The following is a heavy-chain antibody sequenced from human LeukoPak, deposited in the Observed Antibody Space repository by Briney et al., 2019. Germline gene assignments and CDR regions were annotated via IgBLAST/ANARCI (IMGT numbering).Heavy chain of an antibody. D-gene: IGHD3-10*01. CDR1: GGSFSDFS. V-gene: IGHV4-34*01. Sequence: LETLSLTCSVSGGSFSDFSWSWVRQPPGKGLEWIGEINHSGSTNYNPSLKSRVTISVDTSKNQFSLRLSSVTAADTAVNYCARVQRYYGSGSYYFDYWGQGTLVTVSS. CDR3: ARVQRYYGSGSYYFDY. J-gene: IGHJ4*02. CDR2: INHSGST.